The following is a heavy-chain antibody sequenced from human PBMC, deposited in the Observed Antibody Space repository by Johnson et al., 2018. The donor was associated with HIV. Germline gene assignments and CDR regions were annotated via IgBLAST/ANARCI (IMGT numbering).Heavy chain of an antibody. CDR2: INWNGGST. Sequence: VQLVESGGGVVRPGWSLTLSCAASGFTFDDYGMTWVRQAPGKGLEWVSCINWNGGSTGYEDSVKGRFPISRDNAKNSLYLQMNSLRAEDTAFYYCARVIMVRGVLDVFDIWGQGTMVTVSS. CDR3: ARVIMVRGVLDVFDI. D-gene: IGHD3-10*01. CDR1: GFTFDDYG. V-gene: IGHV3-20*04. J-gene: IGHJ3*02.